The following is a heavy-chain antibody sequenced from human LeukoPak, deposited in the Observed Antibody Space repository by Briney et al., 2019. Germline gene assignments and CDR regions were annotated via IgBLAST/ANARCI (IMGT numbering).Heavy chain of an antibody. V-gene: IGHV3-23*01. CDR2: ISGSGGST. CDR3: ARDRRLASFDY. Sequence: GGTLRLSCAASGFTFSSYGMSWVRQAPGKGLEWVSAISGSGGSTYYADSVKGRFTISRDNSKNTLYLQMNSLRAEDAAIYYCARDRRLASFDYGGQGTLVTVSS. J-gene: IGHJ4*02. D-gene: IGHD6-25*01. CDR1: GFTFSSYG.